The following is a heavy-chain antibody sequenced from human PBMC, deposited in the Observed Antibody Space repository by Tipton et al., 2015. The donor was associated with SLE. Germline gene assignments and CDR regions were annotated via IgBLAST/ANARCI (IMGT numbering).Heavy chain of an antibody. J-gene: IGHJ4*02. D-gene: IGHD6-19*01. V-gene: IGHV4-34*01. CDR2: INHSGST. Sequence: LRLSCTVSGGSISSHYWSWIRQPPGKGLEWIGEINHSGSTNYNPSLKSRVTISVDTSKNQFSLKLSSVTAADTAVYYCARGEEQWLGIYWGQGTLVTVSS. CDR1: GGSISSHY. CDR3: ARGEEQWLGIY.